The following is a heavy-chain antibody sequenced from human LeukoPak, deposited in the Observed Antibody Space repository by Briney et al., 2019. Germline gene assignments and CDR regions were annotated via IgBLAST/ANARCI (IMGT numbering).Heavy chain of an antibody. Sequence: GGSLRLSCAVSGFSVSTKYMNWVRQAPGKGLEWVSVLYTSDTTYYADSVKGRFSISRDSSDNTLYLQMNSLRVEDTGVYYCARERSTSGYYLAYWGQGTLVTVSS. CDR2: LYTSDTT. D-gene: IGHD5-12*01. CDR3: ARERSTSGYYLAY. CDR1: GFSVSTKY. V-gene: IGHV3-66*01. J-gene: IGHJ4*02.